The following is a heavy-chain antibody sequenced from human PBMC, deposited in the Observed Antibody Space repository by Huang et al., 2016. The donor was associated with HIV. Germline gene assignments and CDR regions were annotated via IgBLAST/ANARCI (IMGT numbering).Heavy chain of an antibody. Sequence: QVQLVQSGPALNKPGASVKVSCKSSGYTFTTYGVHWVRQAPGQGLEWMGVFHTYPWKPSYAQRLTGRFAVACDTSGNTVYLQISGLKAAYGAISYCVRVRRVMDTYCVADCYTLEAFDVWGEGTVVTVSA. J-gene: IGHJ3*01. CDR3: VRVRRVMDTYCVADCYTLEAFDV. CDR1: GYTFTTYG. CDR2: FHTYPWKP. V-gene: IGHV7-4-1*02. D-gene: IGHD2-21*02.